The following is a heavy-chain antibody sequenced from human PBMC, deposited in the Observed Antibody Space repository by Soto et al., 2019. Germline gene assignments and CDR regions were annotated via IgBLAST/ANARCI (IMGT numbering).Heavy chain of an antibody. CDR3: AHRGDMNGNWHQCYLDN. CDR2: IYWDDDK. D-gene: IGHD1-1*01. J-gene: IGHJ4*02. CDR1: GISLTSRPVG. Sequence: QITLKESGPTRVKPTQTLMLTCSFSGISLTSRPVGVAWIRQPPAKALEWLAVIYWDDDKRYSPSLKSRLTIGKDTCKTQMVSTIGYMDALDTATCFCAHRGDMNGNWHQCYLDNWGQGMLVTVS. V-gene: IGHV2-5*02.